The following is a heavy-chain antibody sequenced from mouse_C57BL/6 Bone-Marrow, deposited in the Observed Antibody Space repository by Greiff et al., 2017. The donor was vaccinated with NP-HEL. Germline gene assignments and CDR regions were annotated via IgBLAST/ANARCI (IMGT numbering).Heavy chain of an antibody. Sequence: QVHVKQSGAELARPGASVKLSCKASGYTFTSYGISWVKQRTGQGLEWIGEIYPRSGNTYYNEKFKGKATLTADKSSSTAYMELRSLTSEDSAVYFCSITTVVAHYAMDYWGQGTSVTVSS. CDR3: SITTVVAHYAMDY. CDR1: GYTFTSYG. D-gene: IGHD1-1*01. V-gene: IGHV1-81*01. J-gene: IGHJ4*01. CDR2: IYPRSGNT.